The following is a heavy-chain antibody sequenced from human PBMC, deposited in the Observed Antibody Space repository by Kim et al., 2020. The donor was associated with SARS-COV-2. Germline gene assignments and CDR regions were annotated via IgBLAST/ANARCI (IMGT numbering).Heavy chain of an antibody. Sequence: GGSLRLSCAASGFTFDDYAMHWVRQAPGKGLEWVPGISWNSGSIGYADSVKGRFTISRDNAKNSLYLQMNSLRAEDTALYYCAKDGAAAAPFDYWGQGTLVTVSS. V-gene: IGHV3-9*01. CDR2: ISWNSGSI. J-gene: IGHJ4*02. CDR3: AKDGAAAAPFDY. D-gene: IGHD6-13*01. CDR1: GFTFDDYA.